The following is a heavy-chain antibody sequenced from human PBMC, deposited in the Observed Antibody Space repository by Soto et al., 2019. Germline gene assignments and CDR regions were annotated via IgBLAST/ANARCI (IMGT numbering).Heavy chain of an antibody. Sequence: EVQLVESGGDLVQPGRSLRLSCAASGFTFDDYAMHWVRQAPGKGLEWVSGISWYSGNKGYADSVKGRFPISRDNAKNFLYLEMNSLRAEDTALYYCAKEAGLVRFFDWLSNGLDVGGQGTAVTVS. CDR1: GFTFDDYA. V-gene: IGHV3-9*01. J-gene: IGHJ6*02. CDR2: ISWYSGNK. CDR3: AKEAGLVRFFDWLSNGLDV. D-gene: IGHD3-9*01.